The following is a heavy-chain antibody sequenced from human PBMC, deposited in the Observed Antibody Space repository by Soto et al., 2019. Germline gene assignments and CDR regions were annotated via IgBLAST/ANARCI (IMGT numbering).Heavy chain of an antibody. CDR2: ISGSGGST. V-gene: IGHV3-23*01. Sequence: GGSLRLSCAASGFTFSSYAMSWVRQAPGKGLEWVSAISGSGGSTYYADSVKGRFTISRDNSKNTLYLQMNSLRAEDTAVYYCAKGVRYDILNGPNWLDPWGQGPLLNV. J-gene: IGHJ5*02. CDR3: AKGVRYDILNGPNWLDP. D-gene: IGHD3-9*01. CDR1: GFTFSSYA.